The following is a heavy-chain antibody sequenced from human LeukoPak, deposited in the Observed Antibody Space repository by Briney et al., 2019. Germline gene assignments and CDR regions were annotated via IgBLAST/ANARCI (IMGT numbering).Heavy chain of an antibody. CDR3: ARLVVGATTRFSWYFDY. J-gene: IGHJ4*02. Sequence: SETLSLTCAVYGGSFSGYYWSWIRQPPGKGLEWIGEINHSGSTNYNPSLKSRVTISVDTSKNQFSLKLSSVTAADTAVYYCARLVVGATTRFSWYFDYWGQGTLVTVSS. CDR2: INHSGST. CDR1: GGSFSGYY. D-gene: IGHD1-26*01. V-gene: IGHV4-34*01.